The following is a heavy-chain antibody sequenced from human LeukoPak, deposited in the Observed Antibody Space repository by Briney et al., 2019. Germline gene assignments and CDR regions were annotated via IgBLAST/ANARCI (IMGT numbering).Heavy chain of an antibody. V-gene: IGHV3-15*01. J-gene: IGHJ1*01. CDR3: TTDQFIYYDSSGYYYKTEYFQH. CDR2: IKSKTDGGTT. Sequence: GGSLRFSCAASGFTFSNAWMSWVRQAPGKGLEWVGRIKSKTDGGTTDYAAPVKGRFTISRDDSKNTLYLQMNSLKTEDTAVYYCTTDQFIYYDSSGYYYKTEYFQHWGQGTLVTVSS. D-gene: IGHD3-22*01. CDR1: GFTFSNAW.